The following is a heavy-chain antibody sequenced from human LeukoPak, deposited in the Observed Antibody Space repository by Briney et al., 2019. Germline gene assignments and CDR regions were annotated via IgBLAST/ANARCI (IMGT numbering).Heavy chain of an antibody. V-gene: IGHV4-4*07. J-gene: IGHJ4*02. CDR3: ARDY. Sequence: KPSETLSLTCTVSGGSISNYYWCSIRQPAGKGPECIGRINTSGSTNYNPSLKSRVTMSVDTSKNQFSLKLSSVTAADTAMYYCARDYWGQGTLVTVSS. CDR1: GGSISNYY. CDR2: INTSGST.